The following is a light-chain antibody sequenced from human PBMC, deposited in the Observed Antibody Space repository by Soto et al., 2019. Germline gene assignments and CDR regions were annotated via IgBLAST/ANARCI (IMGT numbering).Light chain of an antibody. CDR2: LNSDGSH. CDR1: SGHSSYA. V-gene: IGLV4-69*01. CDR3: QTRRTGLQV. Sequence: QLLLTQSPSASASLGASVKLTCTLSSGHSSYAIAWHQQQPEKGPRYLMKLNSDGSHSKGDGIPDRFSGSSSGAERYLTIASLQSEDEADYYCQTRRTGLQVVGGGTKVTVL. J-gene: IGLJ3*02.